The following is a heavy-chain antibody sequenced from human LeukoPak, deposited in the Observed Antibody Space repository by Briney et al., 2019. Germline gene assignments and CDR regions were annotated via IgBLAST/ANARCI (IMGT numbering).Heavy chain of an antibody. CDR2: ISGSGGST. CDR1: GFTFSSYA. V-gene: IGHV3-23*01. D-gene: IGHD4-17*01. CDR3: AKDLRGYGDDFDY. J-gene: IGHJ4*02. Sequence: PGGSLRLSCAASGFTFSSYAMSWVRQAPEKGLEWVSAISGSGGSTYYADSEKGQFTISRDNSKNTLYLQTNSLRAEDTAVYYCAKDLRGYGDDFDYWGQGTLVTVSS.